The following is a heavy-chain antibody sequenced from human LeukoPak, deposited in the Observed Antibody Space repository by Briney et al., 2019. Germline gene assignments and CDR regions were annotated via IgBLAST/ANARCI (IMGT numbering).Heavy chain of an antibody. V-gene: IGHV4-59*01. CDR2: IYYSGST. Sequence: SETLSLTCTVSGGSISSYYWSWIRQPPGKGLEWIGYIYYSGSTNYNPSLKSRVTISVDTSKNQFSLKLSSVTAADTAVYYCAGEMATMNFDYWGQGTLVTVSS. D-gene: IGHD5-24*01. J-gene: IGHJ4*02. CDR1: GGSISSYY. CDR3: AGEMATMNFDY.